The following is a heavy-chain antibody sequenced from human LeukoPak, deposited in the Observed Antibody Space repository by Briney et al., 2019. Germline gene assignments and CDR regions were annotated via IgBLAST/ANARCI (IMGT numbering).Heavy chain of an antibody. D-gene: IGHD2-2*01. CDR3: ARKEVGQYCSSTSCSFDNWFDP. V-gene: IGHV1-69*05. CDR2: IIPIFGTA. CDR1: GGTFSSYA. Sequence: ASVKVSCKASGGTFSSYAISWVRQAPGQGLEWMGGIIPIFGTATYAQKFQGRVTITTDESTSTAYMELSSLRSEDTAVYYCARKEVGQYCSSTSCSFDNWFDPWGQGTLVTVSS. J-gene: IGHJ5*02.